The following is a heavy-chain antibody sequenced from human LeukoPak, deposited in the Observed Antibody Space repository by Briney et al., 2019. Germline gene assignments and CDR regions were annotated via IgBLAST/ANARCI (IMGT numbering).Heavy chain of an antibody. J-gene: IGHJ4*02. Sequence: ASVKVSCKASGYTFTSYDINWVRQATGQGLEWMGIINPSGGSTSYAQKFQGRVTMTRDTSTSTVYMELSSLRSEDTAVYYCAREGRDGYNLRYWGQGTLVTVSS. CDR1: GYTFTSYD. CDR2: INPSGGST. V-gene: IGHV1-46*01. CDR3: AREGRDGYNLRY. D-gene: IGHD5-24*01.